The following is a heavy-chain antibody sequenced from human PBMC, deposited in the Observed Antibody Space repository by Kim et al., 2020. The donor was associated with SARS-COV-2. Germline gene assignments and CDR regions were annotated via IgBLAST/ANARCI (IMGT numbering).Heavy chain of an antibody. CDR3: ARDLWEKGAIDY. J-gene: IGHJ4*02. V-gene: IGHV3-53*01. Sequence: YAKSDKGRFTLSRDHSTNTLYLQMNSLGAEDTAVYYCARDLWEKGAIDYWGQGTLVTVSS. D-gene: IGHD1-26*01.